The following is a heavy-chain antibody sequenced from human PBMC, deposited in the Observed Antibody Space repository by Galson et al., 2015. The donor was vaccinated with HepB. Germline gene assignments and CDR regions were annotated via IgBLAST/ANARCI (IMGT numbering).Heavy chain of an antibody. V-gene: IGHV4-4*07. CDR3: ARDKGFYYGMDV. CDR1: GGSIRSNY. Sequence: SETLSLTCTVSGGSIRSNYWNWNRQPAGKGLECIGRIHASGGINYNPSLEGRVTMSVDTSKNQFSLRLSAVTAADRGVYYCARDKGFYYGMDVWGPGTTVTVSS. CDR2: IHASGGI. J-gene: IGHJ6*02.